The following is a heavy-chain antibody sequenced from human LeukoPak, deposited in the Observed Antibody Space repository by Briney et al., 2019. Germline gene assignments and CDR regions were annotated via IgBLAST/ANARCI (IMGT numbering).Heavy chain of an antibody. CDR1: GFTFSSYA. CDR3: ARDILWFGGFDY. J-gene: IGHJ4*02. D-gene: IGHD3-10*01. Sequence: PGRSLRLSCAASGFTFSSYAMHWVRQAPGKGLEWVAVISYDGSNKYYADSVKGRFTISRDNSKNTLYLQMNSLRAEDTAVYYCARDILWFGGFDYWGQGTLVTVSS. V-gene: IGHV3-30*04. CDR2: ISYDGSNK.